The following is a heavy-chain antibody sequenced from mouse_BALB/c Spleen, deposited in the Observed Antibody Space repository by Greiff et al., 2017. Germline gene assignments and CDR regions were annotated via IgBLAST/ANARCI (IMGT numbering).Heavy chain of an antibody. CDR3: ASDFNAFDY. CDR2: ISSGGSYT. V-gene: IGHV5-9-4*01. Sequence: EVMLVESGGGLVKPGGSLKLSCAASGFTFSSYAMSWVRQSPEKRLEWVAEISSGGSYTYYPDTVTGRFTISRDNAKNTLYLELSLLSSEDTAMYYCASDFNAFDYWGQGTLVTVSA. CDR1: GFTFSSYA. J-gene: IGHJ3*01.